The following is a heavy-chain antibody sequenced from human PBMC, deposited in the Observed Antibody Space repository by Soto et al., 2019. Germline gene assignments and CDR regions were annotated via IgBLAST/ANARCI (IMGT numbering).Heavy chain of an antibody. CDR2: INHSGST. V-gene: IGHV4-34*01. D-gene: IGHD3-22*01. J-gene: IGHJ3*02. CDR3: ASQYDSSGYDAFDI. Sequence: SETLSLTCAVYGGSFSGYYWSWISQPPGKGLEWIGEINHSGSTNYNPSLKSRVTISVDTSKNQFSLKLSSVTAADTAVYYCASQYDSSGYDAFDIWGQGTMVTVSS. CDR1: GGSFSGYY.